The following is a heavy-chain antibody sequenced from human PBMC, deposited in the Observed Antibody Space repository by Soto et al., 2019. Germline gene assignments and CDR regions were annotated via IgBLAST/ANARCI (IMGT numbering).Heavy chain of an antibody. CDR2: INPNSGGT. J-gene: IGHJ4*02. V-gene: IGHV1-2*04. CDR1: GYTFTGYY. Sequence: EASVKVSCKASGYTFTGYYMHWVRQAPGQGLEWMGWINPNSGGTNYAQKFQGWVTMTRDTSISTAYMELSRLRSDDTAVYYCARDCYGSGSPYFDYWGQGTMVTVYS. CDR3: ARDCYGSGSPYFDY. D-gene: IGHD3-10*01.